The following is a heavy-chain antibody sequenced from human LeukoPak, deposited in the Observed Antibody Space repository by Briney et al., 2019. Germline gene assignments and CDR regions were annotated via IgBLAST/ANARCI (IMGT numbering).Heavy chain of an antibody. D-gene: IGHD6-19*01. Sequence: PGGSLRLSCAVSGFTVSNYYMSWVRQAPGKGLEWVSVFYSGGGTYYADSVKGRFTISRDNSKNTLYLQINSLRAEDTAVYYCARGYSSGWYGGYWGQGTLVTVSS. CDR2: FYSGGGT. J-gene: IGHJ4*02. CDR3: ARGYSSGWYGGY. CDR1: GFTVSNYY. V-gene: IGHV3-53*01.